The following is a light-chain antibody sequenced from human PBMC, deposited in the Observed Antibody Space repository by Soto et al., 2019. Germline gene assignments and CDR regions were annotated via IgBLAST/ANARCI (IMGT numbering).Light chain of an antibody. Sequence: DIPMTQSPLSLPVTPGEPASISCRSSQSLQHSNVYNYLDWYLQKPEPSTQLLTYLDSNRSSGVAYWFGGRGAGTEFTLNISRVEAEEVGVYYCMQGLPALTFGQGTQVEIK. V-gene: IGKV2-28*01. CDR2: LDS. J-gene: IGKJ1*01. CDR3: MQGLPALT. CDR1: QSLQHSNVYNY.